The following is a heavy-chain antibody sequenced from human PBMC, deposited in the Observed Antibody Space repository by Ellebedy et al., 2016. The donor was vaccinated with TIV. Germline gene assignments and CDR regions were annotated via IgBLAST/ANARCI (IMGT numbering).Heavy chain of an antibody. J-gene: IGHJ5*02. CDR1: GYTFTGYY. V-gene: IGHV1-2*02. Sequence: AASVKVSCKASGYTFTGYYMHWVRQAPGQGLEWMGWINPNSGGTNYAQKFQGRVTMTRDTSISTAYMELSRLRSDDTAVYYCARDRTKITSYYYDSSGFDPWGQGTLVTVSS. D-gene: IGHD3-22*01. CDR2: INPNSGGT. CDR3: ARDRTKITSYYYDSSGFDP.